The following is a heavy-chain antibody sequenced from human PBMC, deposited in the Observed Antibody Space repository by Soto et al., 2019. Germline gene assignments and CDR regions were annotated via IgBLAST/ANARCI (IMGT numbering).Heavy chain of an antibody. CDR2: ISAYNGNT. J-gene: IGHJ4*02. Sequence: QVQLEQSGPEVKKPGASVKVSCKASGYTFTSYGVSWVRQAPGQGLEWMGWISAYNGNTNYAQKFQGRVTMTTDTATSTAYMELRSLRSDGTAVFYCARDRPAPFDYWGQGTLVTVSS. CDR3: ARDRPAPFDY. V-gene: IGHV1-18*01. CDR1: GYTFTSYG.